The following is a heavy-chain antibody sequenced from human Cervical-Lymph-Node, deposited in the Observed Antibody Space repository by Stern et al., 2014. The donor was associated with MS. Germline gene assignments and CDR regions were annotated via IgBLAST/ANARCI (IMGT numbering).Heavy chain of an antibody. CDR1: GDTFSHFA. J-gene: IGHJ3*02. D-gene: IGHD1-14*01. CDR2: IIPIYAPA. Sequence: VQLVESGAEVKRPGSSVKVSCKTSGDTFSHFAINLVRQAPGQALEWMGGIIPIYAPASYAQKFRGRVTITADESTDTVFMELNSLRSEDTAVYYCAKAVPNHDAFDIWGQGTMVTVSS. V-gene: IGHV1-69*01. CDR3: AKAVPNHDAFDI.